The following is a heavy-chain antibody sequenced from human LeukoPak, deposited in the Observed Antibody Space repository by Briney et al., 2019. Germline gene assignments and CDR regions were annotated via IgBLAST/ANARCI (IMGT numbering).Heavy chain of an antibody. CDR1: GYTFTSYD. CDR3: ARAAITMIVVVKRYYYDYMDV. Sequence: ASVKVSCKASGYTFTSYDINWVRQATGQGLEWMGWMNPNSGNTGYAQKFQGRVTMTRNTSISTAYMELSSLRSEDTAVYYCARAAITMIVVVKRYYYDYMDVWGKGTTVTVSS. D-gene: IGHD3-22*01. V-gene: IGHV1-8*01. J-gene: IGHJ6*03. CDR2: MNPNSGNT.